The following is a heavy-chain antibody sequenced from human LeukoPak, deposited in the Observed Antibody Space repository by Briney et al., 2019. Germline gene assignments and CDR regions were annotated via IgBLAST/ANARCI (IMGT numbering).Heavy chain of an antibody. Sequence: GASVKVSCKASGGTFSSYAISWVRQAPGQGLEWMGGIIPIFGTANYAQKFQGRVTITTDESTSTAYMELSSLRSEDTAVYYCARAYCSGGSCYEVLYYYYGMDIWGQGTTVTVSS. CDR1: GGTFSSYA. J-gene: IGHJ6*02. CDR2: IIPIFGTA. V-gene: IGHV1-69*05. CDR3: ARAYCSGGSCYEVLYYYYGMDI. D-gene: IGHD2-15*01.